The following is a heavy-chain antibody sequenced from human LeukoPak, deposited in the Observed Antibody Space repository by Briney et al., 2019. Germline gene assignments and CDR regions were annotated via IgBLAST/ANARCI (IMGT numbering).Heavy chain of an antibody. CDR3: AKGPVAGTRAYFDF. V-gene: IGHV3-48*03. J-gene: IGHJ4*02. D-gene: IGHD6-19*01. CDR2: ISSSGSTI. CDR1: GFTFSSYE. Sequence: PGGSLRLSCAASGFTFSSYEMNWVRQAPGKGLEWVSYISSSGSTIYYADSVKGRFTISRDNSKNTLYLQMNSLRAEDTAVYYCAKGPVAGTRAYFDFWGQGTLVTVSS.